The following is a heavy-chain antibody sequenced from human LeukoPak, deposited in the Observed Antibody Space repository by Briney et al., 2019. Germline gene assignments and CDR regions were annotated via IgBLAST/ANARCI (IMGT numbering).Heavy chain of an antibody. Sequence: SETLSLTCTVCGGSINSYYWGWVRQPAGKGLEWIGRIYPTGTTNYSPSFKSRLTMSLGTSKNQFSLKLRSVTAADTAVYYCGRQGYTASYYFVDYWSQGTLVTVSS. D-gene: IGHD3-10*01. CDR2: IYPTGTT. J-gene: IGHJ4*02. CDR3: GRQGYTASYYFVDY. V-gene: IGHV4-4*07. CDR1: GGSINSYY.